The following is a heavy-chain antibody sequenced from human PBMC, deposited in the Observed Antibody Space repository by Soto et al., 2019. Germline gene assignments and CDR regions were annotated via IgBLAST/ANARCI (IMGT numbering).Heavy chain of an antibody. J-gene: IGHJ4*02. Sequence: QVKLVQSGAEVKKPGASVKVSCKASGYTFTSYGISWVRQAPGQGLEWMGWISGYNGDTNYAQKLQGRVTRTTDTSSSTAYMELRSLRSDDSAVYYCARARQKVAGAGIWYWGQGTRVTVSS. CDR3: ARARQKVAGAGIWY. V-gene: IGHV1-18*04. CDR1: GYTFTSYG. D-gene: IGHD6-13*01. CDR2: ISGYNGDT.